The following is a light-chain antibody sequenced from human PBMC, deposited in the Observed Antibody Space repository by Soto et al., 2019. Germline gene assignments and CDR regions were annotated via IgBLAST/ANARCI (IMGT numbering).Light chain of an antibody. CDR3: CSYAGSSTPLI. Sequence: QSVLTQPASVSGSPGQSITISCTGTSSDGGSYNLVSWYQQYPGKAPKLMIYEVSKRPSGVSNRFSGSKSGNTASLTISGLQAEDEADYYCCSYAGSSTPLIFGTGTKVTVL. J-gene: IGLJ1*01. V-gene: IGLV2-23*02. CDR1: SSDGGSYNL. CDR2: EVS.